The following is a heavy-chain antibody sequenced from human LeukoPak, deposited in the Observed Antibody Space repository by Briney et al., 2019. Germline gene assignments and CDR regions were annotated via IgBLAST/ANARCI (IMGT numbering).Heavy chain of an antibody. Sequence: GASVKVSCKASGYTFTNSDINWVRQATGEGLEWMGWMSPNSGDTGYARKFQGRVTMTRDTSINTAYMELSSLRSEDTAVYYCARGWDSSGPFDYWGQGTLVTVSS. D-gene: IGHD3-22*01. J-gene: IGHJ4*02. CDR3: ARGWDSSGPFDY. V-gene: IGHV1-8*01. CDR2: MSPNSGDT. CDR1: GYTFTNSD.